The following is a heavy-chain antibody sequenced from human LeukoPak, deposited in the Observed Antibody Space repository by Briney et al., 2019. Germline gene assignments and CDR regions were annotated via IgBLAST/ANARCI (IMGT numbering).Heavy chain of an antibody. CDR1: GFTFNNYD. D-gene: IGHD3-10*01. Sequence: PGGSLRLSCAASGFTFNNYDMHWVRQAPGKGLEWVAFIWSSGSNRYYADSVKGRFTISRDNSKNTLYLQMNSLRAEDTAVYYCAKGVGYYGSGRTYYFDYWGQGTLVTVSS. J-gene: IGHJ4*02. CDR2: IWSSGSNR. CDR3: AKGVGYYGSGRTYYFDY. V-gene: IGHV3-30*02.